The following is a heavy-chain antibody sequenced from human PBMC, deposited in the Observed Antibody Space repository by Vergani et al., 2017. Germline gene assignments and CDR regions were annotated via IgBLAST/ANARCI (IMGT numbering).Heavy chain of an antibody. D-gene: IGHD4-23*01. V-gene: IGHV3-21*04. CDR3: AKWDYGGRYHFDS. CDR1: GFTFSSYS. J-gene: IGHJ4*02. Sequence: EVQLVESGGGLVKPGGSLRLSCAASGFTFSSYSMNWVRQAPGKGLEWVSSISSSSSYIYYADSVKGRFTISRDNAKNSLYLQMNSLRAGDTALYYCAKWDYGGRYHFDSWGQGTLVTVSS. CDR2: ISSSSSYI.